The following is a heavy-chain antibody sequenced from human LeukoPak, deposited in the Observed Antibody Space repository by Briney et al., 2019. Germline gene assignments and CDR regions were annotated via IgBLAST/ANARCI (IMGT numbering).Heavy chain of an antibody. Sequence: SETLSLTCTVSGGSISSSSYYWGWIRQPPGKGLEWIGSIYYSGSTYYNPSLKSRVTISVDTSKNQFSLKLSSVTAADTAVYYCARGIVVVTARYNWFDPWGQGTLVTVSS. CDR3: ARGIVVVTARYNWFDP. V-gene: IGHV4-39*07. D-gene: IGHD2-21*02. J-gene: IGHJ5*02. CDR1: GGSISSSSYY. CDR2: IYYSGST.